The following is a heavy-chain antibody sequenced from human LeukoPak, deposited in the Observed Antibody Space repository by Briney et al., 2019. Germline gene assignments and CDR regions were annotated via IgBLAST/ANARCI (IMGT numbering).Heavy chain of an antibody. J-gene: IGHJ4*02. CDR2: IGGSGTRT. CDR1: GFTFTTYG. D-gene: IGHD6-13*01. V-gene: IGHV3-23*01. CDR3: AKGIAAAGDTSDY. Sequence: GGTLRLSCSASGFTFTTYGMNWVRQAPGKGLEWVSGIGGSGTRTYYADSVKGRFTISRDNSKNTLYLQMNSLRDEDTAVYYCAKGIAAAGDTSDYWGQGTLVTVSS.